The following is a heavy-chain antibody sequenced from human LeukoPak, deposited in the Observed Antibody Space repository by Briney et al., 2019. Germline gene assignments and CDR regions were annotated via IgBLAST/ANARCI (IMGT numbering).Heavy chain of an antibody. V-gene: IGHV3-30*18. CDR1: GFTFSNAW. Sequence: GGSLRLSCAASGFTFSNAWMSWVRQAPGKGLEWVAVISYDGSNKYYADSVKGRFTISRDNSKNTLYLQMNSLRAEDTAVYYCAKDSSPIVVVTAIPEFLFDYWGQGTLVTVSS. J-gene: IGHJ4*02. CDR2: ISYDGSNK. D-gene: IGHD2-21*02. CDR3: AKDSSPIVVVTAIPEFLFDY.